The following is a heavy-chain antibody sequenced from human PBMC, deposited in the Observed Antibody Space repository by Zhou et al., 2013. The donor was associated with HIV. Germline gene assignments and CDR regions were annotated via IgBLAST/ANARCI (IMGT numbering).Heavy chain of an antibody. CDR2: ISGSSSFI. D-gene: IGHD4-17*01. V-gene: IGHV3-21*01. CDR3: ARDPPPPGTRLPRLRGAQGNP. CDR1: GFTFSSYS. Sequence: VQLVESGGGLVKPGGSLRLSCAASGFTFSSYSINWVRQAPGKGLEWVSSISGSSSFIYYADSVKGRFTISRDNAKNSLYLQMNSLRAEDTAVYYCARDPPPPGTRLPRLRGAQGNPWV. J-gene: IGHJ5*02.